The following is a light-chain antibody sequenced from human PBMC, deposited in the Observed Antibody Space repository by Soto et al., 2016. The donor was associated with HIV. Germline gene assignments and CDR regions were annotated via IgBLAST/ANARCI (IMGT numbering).Light chain of an antibody. CDR2: DDS. CDR1: NVGTQS. J-gene: IGLJ3*02. CDR3: QVWDRRSDHVV. Sequence: SYELTQPPSVSVAPGKTARITCGGDNVGTQSVHWHQQRPGQAPVLVVFDDSDRPSGIPDRLSGSKSGNTATLTINRVDAGDEADYYCQVWDRRSDHVVFGGGTKLSVL. V-gene: IGLV3-21*03.